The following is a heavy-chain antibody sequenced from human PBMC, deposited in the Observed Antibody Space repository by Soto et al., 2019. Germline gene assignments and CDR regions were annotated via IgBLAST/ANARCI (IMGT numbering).Heavy chain of an antibody. CDR2: WST. D-gene: IGHD3-10*01. CDR1: GDSINTPSHY. Sequence: SETLSLTCTVSGDSINTPSHYWAWVRQPPGKGLEWIASWSTYYNPSLKSRITMSVDTSRNQFSLRLSSVSAADTAVYYCARQTLWFAAVDIWGTGTTVTVSS. CDR3: ARQTLWFAAVDI. V-gene: IGHV4-39*01. J-gene: IGHJ6*04.